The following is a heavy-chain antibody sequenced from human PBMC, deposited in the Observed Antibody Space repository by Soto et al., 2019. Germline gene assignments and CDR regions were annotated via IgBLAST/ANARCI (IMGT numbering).Heavy chain of an antibody. CDR2: IYHSGST. J-gene: IGHJ4*02. CDR1: GGSISCYY. V-gene: IGHV4-59*04. D-gene: IGHD5-12*01. Sequence: PSETLSLTCTVSGGSISCYYWSWIRQPPGKGLEWIGYIYHSGSTYYNPSLKSRVTISVDRSKNQFSLKLSSVTAADTAVYYCAAGGGLPRYYWGQGTLVTVSS. CDR3: AAGGGLPRYY.